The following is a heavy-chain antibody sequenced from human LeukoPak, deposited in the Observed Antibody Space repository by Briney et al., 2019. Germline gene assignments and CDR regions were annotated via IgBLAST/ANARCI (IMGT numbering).Heavy chain of an antibody. D-gene: IGHD5-18*01. CDR1: GGSISSSSYY. J-gene: IGHJ5*02. Sequence: SETLSLTCTVSGGSISSSSYYWGWIRQPPGKGLEWIGSIYYSGSTYYNPSLKSRVTISVDTSKNQFSLKLSSVTAADTAVYYCARGAGYIKGGTNWFDPWGQGTLVTVSS. CDR3: ARGAGYIKGGTNWFDP. CDR2: IYYSGST. V-gene: IGHV4-39*07.